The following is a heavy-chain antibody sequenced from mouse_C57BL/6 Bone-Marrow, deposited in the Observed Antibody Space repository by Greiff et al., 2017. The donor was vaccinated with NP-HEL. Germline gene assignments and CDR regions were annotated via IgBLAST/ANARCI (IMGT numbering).Heavy chain of an antibody. V-gene: IGHV5-16*01. Sequence: DVKLVESEGGLVQPGSSMKLSCTASGFTFSDYYMAWVRQVPEKGLEWVANINYDGSSTYYLDSLKSRFIISRDNAKNILYLQMSSLKSEDTATYYCARGYYGKTLYAMDYWGQGTSVTVSS. CDR3: ARGYYGKTLYAMDY. CDR2: INYDGSST. D-gene: IGHD1-1*01. J-gene: IGHJ4*01. CDR1: GFTFSDYY.